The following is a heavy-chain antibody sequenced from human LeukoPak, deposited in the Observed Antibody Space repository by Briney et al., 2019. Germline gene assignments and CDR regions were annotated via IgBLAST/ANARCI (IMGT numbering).Heavy chain of an antibody. V-gene: IGHV3-73*01. CDR2: IRGRPNSYAT. J-gene: IGHJ6*02. CDR1: GFTFSGSA. CDR3: TRLSGDTSTSYYFYGLDV. D-gene: IGHD6-13*01. Sequence: GGSLRLSCAASGFTFSGSAIHWVRQSSGKGLEWIGRIRGRPNSYATAYAESVKGRFAISRDESKNTAYLQMDSLKTEDTAVYYCTRLSGDTSTSYYFYGLDVWGQGTTVTVSS.